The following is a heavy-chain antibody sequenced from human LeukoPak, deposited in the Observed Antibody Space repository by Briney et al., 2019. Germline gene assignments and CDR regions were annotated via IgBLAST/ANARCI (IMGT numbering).Heavy chain of an antibody. J-gene: IGHJ3*02. V-gene: IGHV5-51*01. CDR1: GYSFTTYW. CDR3: ARCTTMYDAFDI. Sequence: GESLKTSFKGSGYSFTTYWIGWVRPMPGKGVGWGGIIYPGDSDTRYSPSFQGQVTISADKSTGTAYLQWSSLKASDTAMYYCARCTTMYDAFDIWGQGTMLTVSS. D-gene: IGHD2-8*01. CDR2: IYPGDSDT.